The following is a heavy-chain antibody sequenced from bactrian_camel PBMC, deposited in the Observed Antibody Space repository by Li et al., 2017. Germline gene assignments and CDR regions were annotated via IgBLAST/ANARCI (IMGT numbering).Heavy chain of an antibody. V-gene: IGHV3S56*01. Sequence: HVQLVESGGDPVQVGGSLRLSCTASGFTFDDSDMGWYRQAPGNECELVSTISSIGGAYYADSVKGRFTISQDNDRHTVYLQMNSLTPEDTAMYYCASDARLGVCARKVSEWRYWGQGTQVTVS. CDR2: ISSIGGA. D-gene: IGHD1*01. J-gene: IGHJ4*01. CDR1: GFTFDDSD. CDR3: ASDARLGVCARKVSEWRY.